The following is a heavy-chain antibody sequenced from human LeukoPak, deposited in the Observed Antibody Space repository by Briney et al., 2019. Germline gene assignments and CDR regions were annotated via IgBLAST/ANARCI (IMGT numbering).Heavy chain of an antibody. CDR1: GFTFSSYG. V-gene: IGHV3-30*18. Sequence: GGSLRLSCVASGFTFSSYGMPWVRQAPGKGLEWAAVISYDGSNKYYADSVKGRFTISRDNSKNTLYLQMNSLRAEDTAVYYCAKSVSADTAMVTSYWGQGTLVTVSS. J-gene: IGHJ4*02. D-gene: IGHD5-18*01. CDR2: ISYDGSNK. CDR3: AKSVSADTAMVTSY.